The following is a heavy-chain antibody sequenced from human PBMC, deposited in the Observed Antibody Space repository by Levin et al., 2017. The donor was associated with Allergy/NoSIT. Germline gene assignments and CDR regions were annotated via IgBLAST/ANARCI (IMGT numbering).Heavy chain of an antibody. J-gene: IGHJ6*03. CDR2: INHSGST. V-gene: IGHV4-34*01. CDR3: ARVAYRPYYYGSGSYYYYYYMDV. D-gene: IGHD3-10*01. CDR1: GGSFSGYY. Sequence: SQTLSLTCAVYGGSFSGYYWSWIRQPPGKGLEWIGEINHSGSTNYNPSLKSRVTISVDTSKNQFSLKLSSVTAADTAVYYCARVAYRPYYYGSGSYYYYYYMDVWGKGTTVTVSS.